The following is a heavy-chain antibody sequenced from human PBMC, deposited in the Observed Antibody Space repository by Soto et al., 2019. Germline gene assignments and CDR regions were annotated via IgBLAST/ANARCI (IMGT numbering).Heavy chain of an antibody. D-gene: IGHD2-15*01. J-gene: IGHJ1*01. CDR2: INHSGST. CDR3: AILNSVLTEYFQH. Sequence: SETLSLTCAVYGGSFSGYYWNWIRQPPGKGLEWIGEINHSGSTNYNPSLKSRVTILVDTSKNQFSLKLSSVTAADTAVYYCAILNSVLTEYFQHWGQGTLVTVSS. V-gene: IGHV4-34*01. CDR1: GGSFSGYY.